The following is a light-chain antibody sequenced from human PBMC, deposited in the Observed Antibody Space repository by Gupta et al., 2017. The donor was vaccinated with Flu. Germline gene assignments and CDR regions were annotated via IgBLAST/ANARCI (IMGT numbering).Light chain of an antibody. Sequence: DIVMTQSPLSLPVTPGEPASISCRSSQSLLHSSGYYYLDWYLQKPGQSPQLLIYLGSNRASGVPDRFSDSGSGTDFTLKISRVEAEDVGVYYCRQALQAPRTFGHGTKVDIK. J-gene: IGKJ3*01. CDR3: RQALQAPRT. CDR2: LGS. CDR1: QSLLHSSGYYY. V-gene: IGKV2-28*01.